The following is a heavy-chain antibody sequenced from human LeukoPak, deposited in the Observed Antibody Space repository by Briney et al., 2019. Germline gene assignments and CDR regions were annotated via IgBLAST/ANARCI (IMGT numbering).Heavy chain of an antibody. J-gene: IGHJ6*02. V-gene: IGHV3-23*01. Sequence: GGSLRLSCAASGFTFSSYAMSWVRQAPGKGLEGVSVISGSGGSTYYADSVKGRFTISRDNSKNTLYLQMNSLRAEDTAVYYCAKELYSSSSDYYYGMDVWGQGTTVTVSS. CDR3: AKELYSSSSDYYYGMDV. CDR2: ISGSGGST. CDR1: GFTFSSYA. D-gene: IGHD6-6*01.